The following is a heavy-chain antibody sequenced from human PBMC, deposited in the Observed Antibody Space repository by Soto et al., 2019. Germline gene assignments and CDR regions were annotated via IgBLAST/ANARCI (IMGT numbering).Heavy chain of an antibody. V-gene: IGHV4-61*08. CDR2: IYYSGST. J-gene: IGHJ4*02. CDR3: ARRYGASFGY. CDR1: GGSISSGGSY. D-gene: IGHD4-17*01. Sequence: SETLSLTCTVSGGSISSGGSYWSWIRQHPGKGLEWIGYIYYSGSTNYNPSLKSRVTISVDTSKNQFSLKLSSVTAADTAVYYCARRYGASFGYWGQGTLVTVSS.